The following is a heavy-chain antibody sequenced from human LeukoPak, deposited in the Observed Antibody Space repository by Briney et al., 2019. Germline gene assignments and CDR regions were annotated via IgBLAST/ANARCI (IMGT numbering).Heavy chain of an antibody. Sequence: SSVKVSCKASGGTFSSYAISWVRQAPGQGLEWMGGIIPIFVTANYAQKYQGRVTITADETTSTAYMELSSLRSEDTAVYYCARYKRDIVVVPAAEVWFDAWGQGTLVTVSS. D-gene: IGHD2-2*01. V-gene: IGHV1-69*01. CDR2: IIPIFVTA. CDR1: GGTFSSYA. CDR3: ARYKRDIVVVPAAEVWFDA. J-gene: IGHJ5*02.